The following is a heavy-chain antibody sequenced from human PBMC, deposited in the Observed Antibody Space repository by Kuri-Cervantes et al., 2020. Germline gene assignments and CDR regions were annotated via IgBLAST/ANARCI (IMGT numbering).Heavy chain of an antibody. CDR3: AKQRWLQLCDY. Sequence: GGSLRLSCAASGFTFSNYGMHWVRQAPGKGLEWVAVISYDGSNEYYADSVKGRFTISRDNSKNTLYLQMNSLRAEDTAVYYCAKQRWLQLCDYWGQGTLVTVSS. V-gene: IGHV3-30*18. CDR2: ISYDGSNE. D-gene: IGHD5-24*01. CDR1: GFTFSNYG. J-gene: IGHJ4*02.